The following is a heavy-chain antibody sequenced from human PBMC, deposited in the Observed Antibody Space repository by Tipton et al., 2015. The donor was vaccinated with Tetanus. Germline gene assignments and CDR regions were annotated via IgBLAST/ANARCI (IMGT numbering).Heavy chain of an antibody. D-gene: IGHD3-3*01. J-gene: IGHJ4*02. CDR3: ARHQSGYFTPFDY. CDR1: GDSISSSNFY. Sequence: TLSLTCTVSGDSISSSNFYWGWVRQPPGKGLEWIGGIFKNGNTFYNPSLKSRVTISVDTSKNQFSLRLSSVTAADTGVYYCARHQSGYFTPFDYWGQGNLVTVSS. CDR2: IFKNGNT. V-gene: IGHV4-39*01.